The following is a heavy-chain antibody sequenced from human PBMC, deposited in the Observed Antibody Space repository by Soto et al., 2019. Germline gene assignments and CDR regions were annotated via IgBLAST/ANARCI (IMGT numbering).Heavy chain of an antibody. V-gene: IGHV1-69*06. Sequence: QVQLVQSGAELKMPGSSVTVSCKTSGSIFITYGFSWVRQAPGRGLEWMGGIIPFLGKTNHEQKFQGRVPLTADKATSTAYMELTNLTVEDTAIYYCARETAHRGASGRPLLPENFDSWGQGTLVTVSS. CDR3: ARETAHRGASGRPLLPENFDS. J-gene: IGHJ4*02. CDR1: GSIFITYG. D-gene: IGHD3-10*01. CDR2: IIPFLGKT.